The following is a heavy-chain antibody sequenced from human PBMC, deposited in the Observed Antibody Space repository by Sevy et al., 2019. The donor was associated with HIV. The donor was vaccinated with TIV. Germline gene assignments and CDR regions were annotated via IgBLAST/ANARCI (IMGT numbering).Heavy chain of an antibody. CDR2: INPNSGGT. V-gene: IGHV1-2*02. D-gene: IGHD5-18*01. CDR3: ASLSMPKVDTAMASRTYYYYYGMDV. CDR1: GYTFTGYY. Sequence: ASVKVSCKASGYTFTGYYMHWVRQAPGQGLEWMGWINPNSGGTNYAQKFQGRVTMTRDTSISTAYMELSRLRSDDTAVYYCASLSMPKVDTAMASRTYYYYYGMDVWGQGTTVTVSS. J-gene: IGHJ6*02.